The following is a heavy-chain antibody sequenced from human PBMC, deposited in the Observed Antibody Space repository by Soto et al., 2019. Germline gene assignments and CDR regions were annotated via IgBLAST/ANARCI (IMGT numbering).Heavy chain of an antibody. CDR1: GYTFTGYA. CDR3: ARSVAKRDWFDP. J-gene: IGHJ5*02. V-gene: IGHV1-3*01. CDR2: INAGNGNT. D-gene: IGHD5-12*01. Sequence: GASVKVSCKASGYTFTGYAMHWVRQAPGQRLEWMGWINAGNGNTKYSQKFQGRVTINPDTSKNQFSLQLNSVTPEDTAVYYCARSVAKRDWFDPWGQGTLVTVSS.